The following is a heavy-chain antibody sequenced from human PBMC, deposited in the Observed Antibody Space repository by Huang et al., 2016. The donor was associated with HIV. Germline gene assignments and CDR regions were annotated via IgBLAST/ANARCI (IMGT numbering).Heavy chain of an antibody. CDR1: GYSFSSYW. CDR3: ARRFSSSSGYFDY. V-gene: IGHV5-51*01. CDR2: IFPDDSYT. D-gene: IGHD6-6*01. J-gene: IGHJ4*02. Sequence: VQLVQSGAEVKQPGESLKISCKGSGYSFSSYWIAWVRQMPGKGLEWMGIIFPDDSYTTYSPSFEGQVTISADKSIGTAYLQGSSLKASDTAMYYCARRFSSSSGYFDYWGQGSLVTVSS.